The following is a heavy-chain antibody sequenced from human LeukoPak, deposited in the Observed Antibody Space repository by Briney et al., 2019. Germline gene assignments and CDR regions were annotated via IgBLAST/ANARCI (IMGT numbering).Heavy chain of an antibody. CDR3: ARSFLTLGRWFDP. CDR1: GYTFTGYY. D-gene: IGHD2/OR15-2a*01. Sequence: ASVKVSCKASGYTFTGYYMHWVRQAPGQGLEWMGWINPNSGGTNYAQKFQGRVTITADKSTSTAYMELSSLRSEDTAVYYCARSFLTLGRWFDPWGQGTLVTVSS. J-gene: IGHJ5*02. CDR2: INPNSGGT. V-gene: IGHV1-2*02.